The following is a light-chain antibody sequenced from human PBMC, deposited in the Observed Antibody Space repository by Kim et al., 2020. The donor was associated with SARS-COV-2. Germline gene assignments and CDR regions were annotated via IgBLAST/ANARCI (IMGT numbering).Light chain of an antibody. CDR2: GAS. V-gene: IGKV3-20*01. J-gene: IGKJ1*01. CDR1: QSVSSNY. Sequence: EIVLTQSPGALSLSPGERATLSCRASQSVSSNYLAWYQQRPGQAPRLLIYGASSRATGIPDRFSGRGSGTDFTLTISRLEPEDFALYYCQQYGSPPTFGQGTKVDIK. CDR3: QQYGSPPT.